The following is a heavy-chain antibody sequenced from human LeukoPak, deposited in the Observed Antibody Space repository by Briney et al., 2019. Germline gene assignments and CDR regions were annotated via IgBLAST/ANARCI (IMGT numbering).Heavy chain of an antibody. CDR3: ATRRITMIVEYYFDY. CDR1: GFTFSSYA. V-gene: IGHV3-23*01. CDR2: ISGSGGST. Sequence: GGSPRLSCAASGFTFSSYAMSWVRQAPGKGLEWVSAISGSGGSTYYADSVKGRFTISRDNSKNTLYLQMNSLRAEDTAVYYCATRRITMIVEYYFDYWGQGTLVTVSS. J-gene: IGHJ4*02. D-gene: IGHD3-22*01.